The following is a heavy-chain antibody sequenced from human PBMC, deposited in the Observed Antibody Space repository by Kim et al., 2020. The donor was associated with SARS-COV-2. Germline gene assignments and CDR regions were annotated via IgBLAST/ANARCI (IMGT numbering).Heavy chain of an antibody. V-gene: IGHV4-39*01. CDR2: IYYSGST. CDR3: ASLNRIQLWFDY. J-gene: IGHJ4*02. D-gene: IGHD5-18*01. CDR1: GGSISSSSYY. Sequence: SETLSLTCTVSGGSISSSSYYWGWIRQPPGKGLEWIGSIYYSGSTYYNPSLKSRVTISVDTSKNQFSLKLSSVTAADTAVYYCASLNRIQLWFDYWGQGTLVTVSS.